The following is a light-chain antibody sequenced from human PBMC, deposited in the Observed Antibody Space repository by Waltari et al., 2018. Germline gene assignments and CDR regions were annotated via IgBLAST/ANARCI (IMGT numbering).Light chain of an antibody. CDR2: KAS. J-gene: IGKJ1*01. CDR1: QSISSW. Sequence: DIQMTQSPSTLSASVGDRVTITCRAGQSISSWLAWDQQKPGKAPKLLIYKASSLESGVPSRFSGSGSGTEFTLTISSLQPDDFATYYGQQYNSYSTFGQGTKVEIK. CDR3: QQYNSYST. V-gene: IGKV1-5*03.